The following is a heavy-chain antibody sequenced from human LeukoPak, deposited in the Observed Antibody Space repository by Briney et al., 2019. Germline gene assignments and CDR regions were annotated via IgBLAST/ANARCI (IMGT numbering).Heavy chain of an antibody. CDR2: ISSGSRTI. V-gene: IGHV3-48*01. CDR1: GFSFSSYS. Sequence: GGSLRLSCAASGFSFSSYSMSWVRQAPGRGLEWISYISSGSRTIFYADSVRGRFTISRDNAKNSLYLLMNSLRADDTAVYYCARESITGDRDFDYWGQGTLITVSS. D-gene: IGHD7-27*01. CDR3: ARESITGDRDFDY. J-gene: IGHJ4*02.